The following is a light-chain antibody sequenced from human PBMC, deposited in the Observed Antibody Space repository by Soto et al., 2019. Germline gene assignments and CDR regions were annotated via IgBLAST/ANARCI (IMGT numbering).Light chain of an antibody. CDR3: QQLNTYPVT. CDR2: AAS. J-gene: IGKJ4*01. V-gene: IGKV1-9*01. CDR1: QGISRY. Sequence: DIQLTQSPSFLSASVGDSVTITCRASQGISRYLSWYQQKPGRAPKLLISAASTLQSGVPARFSGSGSGTDFTLSITSLRPEDFATYYCQQLNTYPVTFGGGTKVDIK.